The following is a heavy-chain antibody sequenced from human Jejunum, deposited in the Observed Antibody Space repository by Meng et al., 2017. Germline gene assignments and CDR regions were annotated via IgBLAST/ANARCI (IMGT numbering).Heavy chain of an antibody. CDR1: GFTFSSTY. J-gene: IGHJ4*02. CDR2: FYPGGDI. V-gene: IGHV3-53*02. D-gene: IGHD1/OR15-1a*01. Sequence: EGLLVETGGALIQPGGSLRFSFSASGFTFSSTYMTWVCQAPGKGLEWVSTFYPGGDIYYADPVKGRFTISRDNSKNTLSLQMSSLRADDTAVYYCARGSFGQQIDYWGQGTLVTVSS. CDR3: ARGSFGQQIDY.